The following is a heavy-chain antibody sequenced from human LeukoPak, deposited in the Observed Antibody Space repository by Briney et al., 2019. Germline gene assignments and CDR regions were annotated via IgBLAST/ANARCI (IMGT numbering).Heavy chain of an antibody. V-gene: IGHV1-18*01. CDR1: GYTFTSYG. CDR3: ARELRWLPNRYFDY. J-gene: IGHJ4*02. CDR2: ISAYNGNT. Sequence: ASVRVSCKASGYTFTSYGIIWVRQAPGQGLEWMGWISAYNGNTNYAQKLQGRVTMTTDTSTSTAYMELRSLRSDDTAVYYCARELRWLPNRYFDYWGQGTLVTVSS. D-gene: IGHD4-17*01.